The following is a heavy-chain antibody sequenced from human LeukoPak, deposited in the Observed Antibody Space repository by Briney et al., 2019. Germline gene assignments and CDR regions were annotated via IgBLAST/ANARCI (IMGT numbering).Heavy chain of an antibody. CDR2: VTAYKGRT. Sequence: ASVKVSCKASGYSFTHYGVSWVRQAPGQGLEWVGWVTAYKGRTDYAQKLQGRVTMTTDTSTSTYYMELRSLRSDDTAVYYCARENFSGEKCSAGKYQIGMDIWGQGTTVIVSS. V-gene: IGHV1-18*01. J-gene: IGHJ6*02. CDR3: ARENFSGEKCSAGKYQIGMDI. D-gene: IGHD2-15*01. CDR1: GYSFTHYG.